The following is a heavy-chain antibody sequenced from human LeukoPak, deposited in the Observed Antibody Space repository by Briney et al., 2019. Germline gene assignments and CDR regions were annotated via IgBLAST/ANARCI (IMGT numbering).Heavy chain of an antibody. D-gene: IGHD3-22*01. CDR1: GFTFSSYG. CDR2: IRYDGSNK. V-gene: IGHV3-30*02. Sequence: PGGSLRLSCAASGFTFSSYGMHWVRQAPGKGLEWVAFIRYDGSNKYYADSVKGRFTISRDNSKNTLYLQMNSLRAEDTAVYYCAVVTPTNFDYWGQGTLVTVSS. CDR3: AVVTPTNFDY. J-gene: IGHJ4*02.